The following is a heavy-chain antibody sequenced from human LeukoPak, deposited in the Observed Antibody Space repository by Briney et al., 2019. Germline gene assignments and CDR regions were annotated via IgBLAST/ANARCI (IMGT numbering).Heavy chain of an antibody. D-gene: IGHD3-16*01. CDR2: IYYSGST. J-gene: IGHJ4*02. CDR3: ASRLGGLFDY. CDR1: GGSISSGDYY. Sequence: SETLSLTCTVSGGSISSGDYYWSWIRQPPGKGLEWIGYIYYSGSTYYNPSLKSRVTISVDTSKNQFSLKLGSVTAADTAVYYCASRLGGLFDYWGQGTLVTVSS. V-gene: IGHV4-30-4*08.